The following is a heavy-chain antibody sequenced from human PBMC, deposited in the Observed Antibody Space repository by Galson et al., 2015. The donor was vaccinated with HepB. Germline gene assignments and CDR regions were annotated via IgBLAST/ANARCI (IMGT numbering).Heavy chain of an antibody. Sequence: SVKVSCKASGGTFSSYTISWVRQAPGQGLEWMGRIIPILGIANYAQKFQGRVTITADKSTSTAYMELSSLRSDDTAVYYCARDLYGDYGSYHGYWGQGTLVTVSS. V-gene: IGHV1-69*04. CDR2: IIPILGIA. CDR3: ARDLYGDYGSYHGY. J-gene: IGHJ4*02. D-gene: IGHD4-17*01. CDR1: GGTFSSYT.